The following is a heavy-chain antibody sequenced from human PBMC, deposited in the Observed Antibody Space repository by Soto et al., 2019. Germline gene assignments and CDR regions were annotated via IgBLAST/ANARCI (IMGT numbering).Heavy chain of an antibody. D-gene: IGHD6-19*01. CDR1: GGTFSSYA. CDR2: IIPIFGTA. CDR3: PRAKTPSIAVAGTLYY. J-gene: IGHJ4*02. Sequence: ASVKVSCKASGGTFSSYAISWVRQAPGQGLEWMGGIIPIFGTANYAQKFQGRVTITADESTSTAYMELSSLRSEDTDVYYCPRAKTPSIAVAGTLYYWGQGTLVTVSS. V-gene: IGHV1-69*13.